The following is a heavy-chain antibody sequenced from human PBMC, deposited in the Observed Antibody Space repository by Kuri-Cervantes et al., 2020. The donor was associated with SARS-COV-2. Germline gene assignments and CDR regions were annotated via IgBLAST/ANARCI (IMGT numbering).Heavy chain of an antibody. CDR1: GGSISSYY. V-gene: IGHV4-4*09. CDR2: IYTSGST. Sequence: GSLRLSCTVSGGSISSYYWSWIRQPAGKGLEWIGYIYTSGSTNYNPSLKSRVTISVDTSKNQFSLKLSSVTAADTAVYYCARTGGSGYLGYWGQGTLVTVSS. J-gene: IGHJ4*02. CDR3: ARTGGSGYLGY. D-gene: IGHD3-22*01.